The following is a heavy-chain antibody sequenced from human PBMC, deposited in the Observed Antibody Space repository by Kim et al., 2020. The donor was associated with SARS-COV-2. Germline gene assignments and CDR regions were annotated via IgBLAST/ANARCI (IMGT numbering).Heavy chain of an antibody. J-gene: IGHJ6*03. CDR2: INTNSGNP. Sequence: ASVKVSCKASGYTLTNCAMNWVRQAPGQGLEWMGWINTNSGNPTYAQGFTGRFVFSLDTSVSTAYLQISSLKAEDTAVYYCARVFGPGLYYMDVWGKGTTVTVS. D-gene: IGHD3-10*02. CDR3: ARVFGPGLYYMDV. CDR1: GYTLTNCA. V-gene: IGHV7-4-1*02.